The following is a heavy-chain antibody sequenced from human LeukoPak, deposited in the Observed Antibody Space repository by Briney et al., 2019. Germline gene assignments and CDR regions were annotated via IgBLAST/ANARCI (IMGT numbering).Heavy chain of an antibody. Sequence: PGGSLRLSCAASGFTFSSYNMNWVRQAPGKGLEWVSSISDNSRSLYYADSVKDRFTISRDNAKNSLYLQMNSLRDEDTAVYYCARESGEAFDIWGQGTMVTVSS. CDR2: ISDNSRSL. J-gene: IGHJ3*02. V-gene: IGHV3-21*01. CDR1: GFTFSSYN. D-gene: IGHD7-27*01. CDR3: ARESGEAFDI.